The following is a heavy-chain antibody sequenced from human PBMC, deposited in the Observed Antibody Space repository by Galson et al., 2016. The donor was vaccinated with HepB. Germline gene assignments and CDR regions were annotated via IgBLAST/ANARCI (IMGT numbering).Heavy chain of an antibody. V-gene: IGHV3-23*01. J-gene: IGHJ6*02. Sequence: SLRLSCAASGFTFSSYAMNWVRQAPGKGLQWVSAISGSGGSTDYADSVKGRFTISRDNSKSTLYLQMNSLRAEDTAVYYCAKEGGIASTGAGTEPILYYYEGMDVWGQGTTVTVSS. CDR1: GFTFSSYA. CDR2: ISGSGGST. CDR3: AKEGGIASTGAGTEPILYYYEGMDV. D-gene: IGHD6-13*01.